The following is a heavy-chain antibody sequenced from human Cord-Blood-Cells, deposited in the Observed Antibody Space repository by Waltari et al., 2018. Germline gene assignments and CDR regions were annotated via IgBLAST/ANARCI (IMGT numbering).Heavy chain of an antibody. CDR3: AKDRSSSSFDY. Sequence: QVQLVESGGGVVQPGRSLRLSCAASGFTFSSYGMHWVRQAPGKGLEWVAVISYDGSNKDYADPVKGRFTISRDNSKNTLYLQMNSLRAEDTAVYYCAKDRSSSSFDYWGQGTLVTVSS. D-gene: IGHD6-6*01. V-gene: IGHV3-30*18. CDR2: ISYDGSNK. J-gene: IGHJ4*02. CDR1: GFTFSSYG.